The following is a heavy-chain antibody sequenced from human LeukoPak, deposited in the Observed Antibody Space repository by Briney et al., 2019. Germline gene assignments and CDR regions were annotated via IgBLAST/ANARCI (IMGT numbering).Heavy chain of an antibody. D-gene: IGHD2/OR15-2a*01. CDR3: ARDASTTRVISASDN. Sequence: GASVKVSRKASGYTFTDYSLHWVRQAPGPGLEWMGRFNPNSGGTDYAQMFQGRVTMTRDTSINTAYMELSGLRSDDTDVYYCARDASTTRVISASDNWGQGTLVTVSS. CDR2: FNPNSGGT. V-gene: IGHV1-2*02. J-gene: IGHJ4*02. CDR1: GYTFTDYS.